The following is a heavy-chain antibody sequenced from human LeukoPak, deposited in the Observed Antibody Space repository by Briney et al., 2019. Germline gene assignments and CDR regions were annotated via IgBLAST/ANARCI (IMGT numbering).Heavy chain of an antibody. Sequence: SETLSLTCTVSGGSISSYYWSWIRQPAGKGLEWIGRIYTSGSTNYNPSLKSRVTMSVDTSKNQFSLKLSSVTAADTAVYYCARDPGGDSSSWFSNWFDPWGQGTLVTVSS. CDR3: ARDPGGDSSSWFSNWFDP. V-gene: IGHV4-4*07. J-gene: IGHJ5*02. CDR2: IYTSGST. CDR1: GGSISSYY. D-gene: IGHD6-13*01.